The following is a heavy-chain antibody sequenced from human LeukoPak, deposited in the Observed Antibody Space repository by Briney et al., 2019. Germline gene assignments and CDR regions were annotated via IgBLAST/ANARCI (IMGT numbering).Heavy chain of an antibody. Sequence: SETLSLTCAVYGGSFSGYYWSWIRQPPGKGLEWIGEINHSGSTNYNPSLKSRVTISVDTSKNQFSLKLSSVTAADTAVYYCARNLRITIFGVVYFDYWGQGTLVTVSS. CDR2: INHSGST. J-gene: IGHJ4*02. CDR1: GGSFSGYY. D-gene: IGHD3-3*01. CDR3: ARNLRITIFGVVYFDY. V-gene: IGHV4-34*01.